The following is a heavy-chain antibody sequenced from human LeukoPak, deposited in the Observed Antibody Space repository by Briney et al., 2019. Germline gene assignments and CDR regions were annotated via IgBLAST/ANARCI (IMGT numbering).Heavy chain of an antibody. CDR3: ATASTRDTYNWFDP. CDR2: MNPNSGNT. CDR1: GYTFTSYD. V-gene: IGHV1-8*03. Sequence: ASVKVSCKASGYTFTSYDINWVRQATGQGLEWMGWMNPNSGNTGYAQKFQGRVTITRNTSISTAYMELSSLRSEDTAVYYCATASTRDTYNWFDPWGQGTLVTVSS. J-gene: IGHJ5*02. D-gene: IGHD5-24*01.